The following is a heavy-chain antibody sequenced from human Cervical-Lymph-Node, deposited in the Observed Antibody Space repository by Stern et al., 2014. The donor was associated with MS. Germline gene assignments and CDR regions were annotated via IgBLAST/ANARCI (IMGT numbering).Heavy chain of an antibody. CDR1: GGSISGYD. CDR2: IYYSGST. V-gene: IGHV4-59*01. D-gene: IGHD5-24*01. CDR3: ARSRDAYSPLAY. Sequence: VQLVQSGPGLVKPSETLSLTCTVSGGSISGYDCSWIPQPPGKGLEWIGHIYYSGSTNYIPSLKSRVSISIDTPKNQFSLKLSSVTAADTAVYYCARSRDAYSPLAYWGQGALVTVSS. J-gene: IGHJ4*02.